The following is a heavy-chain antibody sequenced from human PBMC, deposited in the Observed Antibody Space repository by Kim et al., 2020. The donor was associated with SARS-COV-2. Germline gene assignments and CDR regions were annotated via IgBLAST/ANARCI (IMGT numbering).Heavy chain of an antibody. J-gene: IGHJ6*02. D-gene: IGHD2-15*01. Sequence: SETLSLTCTVSGGSISSSSYYWGWIRQPPGKGLEWIGSMYYSGSTYYNPSLKSRVTISVDTSKNQFSLKVSSVTAADTAVYYCARSVDFYGMDVWGQGTT. V-gene: IGHV4-39*07. CDR3: ARSVDFYGMDV. CDR2: MYYSGST. CDR1: GGSISSSSYY.